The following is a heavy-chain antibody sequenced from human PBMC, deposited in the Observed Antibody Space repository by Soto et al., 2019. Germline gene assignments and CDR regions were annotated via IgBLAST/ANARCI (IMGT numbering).Heavy chain of an antibody. CDR3: ARGLGYSIGTAYGMDV. V-gene: IGHV4-34*01. Sequence: PSETLSLTCAVYGGSFSGYYWSWIRQPPGKGLEWIGEINHSGSTNYNPSLKSRVTISVDTSKNQFSLKLSSVTAADTAVYYCARGLGYSIGTAYGMDVWGQGTTVTVSS. CDR2: INHSGST. CDR1: GGSFSGYY. J-gene: IGHJ6*02. D-gene: IGHD6-19*01.